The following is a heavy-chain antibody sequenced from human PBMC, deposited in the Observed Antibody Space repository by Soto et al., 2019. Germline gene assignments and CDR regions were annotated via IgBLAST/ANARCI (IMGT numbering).Heavy chain of an antibody. J-gene: IGHJ6*02. CDR3: ARGNMDV. Sequence: QVQLVESGGGVVQPGRSLRLSCAASAFTLSKFVMHWVRQAPGKGLEWVAVTSNDGSNTYYADPVKGRFTISRDNSKNTLYLQMNSLRTEDTAVYYCARGNMDVWGQGTTVTVSS. V-gene: IGHV3-30-3*01. CDR2: TSNDGSNT. CDR1: AFTLSKFV. D-gene: IGHD1-1*01.